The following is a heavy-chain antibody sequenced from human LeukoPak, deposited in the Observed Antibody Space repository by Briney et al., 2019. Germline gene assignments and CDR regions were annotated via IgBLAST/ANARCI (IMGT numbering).Heavy chain of an antibody. J-gene: IGHJ4*02. Sequence: SETLSLTCTVSGGSISSSSYYWGWIRQPPGKGLEWIGSIYYSGSTYYNTSLKSRVTISVDTSKNQFSLKLSSVTAADTAVYYCARARAIAAAAPFDYWGQGTLVTVSS. CDR1: GGSISSSSYY. CDR2: IYYSGST. D-gene: IGHD6-13*01. V-gene: IGHV4-39*07. CDR3: ARARAIAAAAPFDY.